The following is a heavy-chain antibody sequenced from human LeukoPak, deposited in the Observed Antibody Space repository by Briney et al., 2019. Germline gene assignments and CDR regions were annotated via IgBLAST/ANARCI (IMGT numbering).Heavy chain of an antibody. J-gene: IGHJ4*02. V-gene: IGHV4-38-2*02. CDR1: GYSISSGYY. CDR3: AKDLYYDTSGCYSYSFDY. CDR2: IYHSGST. Sequence: SETLSLTCTVSGYSISSGYYWGWIRQPPGKGLEWIGSIYHSGSTYYSPSLKSRVTISVDTSKNQFSLKLSSVTAADTAVYYCAKDLYYDTSGCYSYSFDYCGQGTLVTVSS. D-gene: IGHD3-22*01.